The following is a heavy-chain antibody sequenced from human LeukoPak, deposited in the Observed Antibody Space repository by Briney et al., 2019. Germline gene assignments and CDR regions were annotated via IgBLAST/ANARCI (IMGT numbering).Heavy chain of an antibody. Sequence: PGGSLRLSCAASGFTFSSYSMNWVRQAPGKGLEWVSSISSSSYIYYADSVKGRFTISRDNAKNSLYLQMNSLRAEDTAVYYCARGNWGNPPDAFDIWGQGTMVTVSS. J-gene: IGHJ3*02. V-gene: IGHV3-21*01. CDR3: ARGNWGNPPDAFDI. D-gene: IGHD7-27*01. CDR1: GFTFSSYS. CDR2: ISSSSYI.